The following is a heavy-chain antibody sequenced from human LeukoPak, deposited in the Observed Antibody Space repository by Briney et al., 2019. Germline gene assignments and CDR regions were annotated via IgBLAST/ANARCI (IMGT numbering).Heavy chain of an antibody. D-gene: IGHD5-12*01. Sequence: GSSVKVSCKASGGTFSSYAISWVRQAPGQGLEWMGGIIPIFGTANYAQKFQGRATITADESTSTAYMELSSLRSEDTAVYYCARGEWLRLEPHYYYGMDVWGKGTTVTVSS. J-gene: IGHJ6*04. CDR3: ARGEWLRLEPHYYYGMDV. CDR1: GGTFSSYA. V-gene: IGHV1-69*01. CDR2: IIPIFGTA.